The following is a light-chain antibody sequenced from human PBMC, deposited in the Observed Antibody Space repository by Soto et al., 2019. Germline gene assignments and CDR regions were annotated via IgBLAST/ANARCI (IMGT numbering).Light chain of an antibody. Sequence: QSVLTQPPSVSGSPGQSVTISCTGTSSDVGGYDYVSWYQQHPGKAPKLLIYDVTKRPSGVPDRFSGSKSGNTASLTVSGLQAEDEADYYCSSFTGASTIFGTGTKVTVL. V-gene: IGLV2-11*01. CDR3: SSFTGASTI. CDR2: DVT. CDR1: SSDVGGYDY. J-gene: IGLJ1*01.